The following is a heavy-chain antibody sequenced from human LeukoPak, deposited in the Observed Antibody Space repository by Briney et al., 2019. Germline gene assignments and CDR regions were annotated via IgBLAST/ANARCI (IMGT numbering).Heavy chain of an antibody. V-gene: IGHV1-69*13. D-gene: IGHD2-8*01. CDR2: IFPIFGTA. CDR3: VTNGRSPL. CDR1: GGTFSSYA. Sequence: SVKVSCKASGGTFSSYAISWVRQAPGQGLEWMGGIFPIFGTANYAQKFQGRVTITADESTSTAYMELSSLRSEDTAVYYCVTNGRSPLWGQGTLVTVSS. J-gene: IGHJ4*02.